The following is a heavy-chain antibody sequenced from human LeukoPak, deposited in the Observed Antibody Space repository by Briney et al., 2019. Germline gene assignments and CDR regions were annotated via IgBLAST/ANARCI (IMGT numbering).Heavy chain of an antibody. J-gene: IGHJ4*02. CDR2: ISSSSYI. Sequence: PGGSLRLSCAASGFTFSRIAMTWVRQAPGKGLEWVSSISSSSYIYYADSVKGRFTISRDNAKNSLYLQMNSLRAEDTAVYYCARDRTMVRGVMDSWGQGTLVTVSS. D-gene: IGHD3-10*01. CDR3: ARDRTMVRGVMDS. V-gene: IGHV3-21*01. CDR1: GFTFSRIA.